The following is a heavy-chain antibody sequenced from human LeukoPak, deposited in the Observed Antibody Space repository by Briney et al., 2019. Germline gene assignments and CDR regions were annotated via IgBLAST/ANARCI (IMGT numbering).Heavy chain of an antibody. J-gene: IGHJ6*03. CDR3: AKNGDRGAYCSGGTCYPYYYYYMDV. CDR2: ISSTGGTT. D-gene: IGHD2-15*01. Sequence: PGGSLRLSGAASGFTFDDHGMSWVGQAPGKGLEWVSAISSTGGTTYYADSVKGHFTISRDNSKNTVYLQMNSLSAEDTAVYYCAKNGDRGAYCSGGTCYPYYYYYMDVWGKGTPVTVSS. V-gene: IGHV3-23*01. CDR1: GFTFDDHG.